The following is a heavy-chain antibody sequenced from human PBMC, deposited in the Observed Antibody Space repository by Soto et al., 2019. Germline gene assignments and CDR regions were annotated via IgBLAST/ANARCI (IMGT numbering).Heavy chain of an antibody. CDR3: ARGLWFSSNFDY. Sequence: GSVKVSFKASGYTFTSYGVSWVRQAPGQGLEWMGWISAYNGNTNYAQKLQGRVTMTTDTSTSTAYMELRSLRSDDTAVYYCARGLWFSSNFDYWGQGTMVTVSS. CDR2: ISAYNGNT. D-gene: IGHD3-10*01. V-gene: IGHV1-18*01. CDR1: GYTFTSYG. J-gene: IGHJ4*02.